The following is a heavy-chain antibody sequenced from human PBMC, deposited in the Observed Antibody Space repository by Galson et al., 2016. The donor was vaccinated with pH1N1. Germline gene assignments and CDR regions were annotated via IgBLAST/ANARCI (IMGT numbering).Heavy chain of an antibody. J-gene: IGHJ5*02. CDR3: ASRRILECSGGSCYLDP. CDR2: ISTYTGNA. CDR1: GYTFTTYG. Sequence: SVKVSCKASGYTFTTYGIDWVRQAPGQGLEWMGWISTYTGNAKYAQKFQGRLTLTTDPFTNIAYMELGSLTSDDTATYFCASRRILECSGGSCYLDPWGQGTLVTVSS. V-gene: IGHV1-18*01. D-gene: IGHD2-15*01.